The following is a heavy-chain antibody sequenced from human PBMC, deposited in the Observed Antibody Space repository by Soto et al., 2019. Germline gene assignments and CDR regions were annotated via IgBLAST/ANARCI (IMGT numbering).Heavy chain of an antibody. CDR1: GYTITSYY. CDR3: ARDRSDAKAWARYPLGHGAFDI. D-gene: IGHD3-16*01. J-gene: IGHJ3*02. Sequence: ASVKVSCKASGYTITSYYLHWVRQAPGQGLEWVGIINPSGGSTGYAQKFQGRVTLTREMYTSTVYMELSSLRSDDTAVYYCARDRSDAKAWARYPLGHGAFDIWGQGTLVTVSS. CDR2: INPSGGST. V-gene: IGHV1-46*01.